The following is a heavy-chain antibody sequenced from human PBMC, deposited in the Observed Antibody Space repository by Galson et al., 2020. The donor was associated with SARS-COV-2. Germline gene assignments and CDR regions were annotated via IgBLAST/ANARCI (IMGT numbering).Heavy chain of an antibody. V-gene: IGHV3-30*03. D-gene: IGHD3-10*01. Sequence: GGSLRLPCAASGFTFSTYWMHWVRQAPGKGLEWVAVISYDGSNKYYADSVKGRFTISRDNSKNTLDLQMNSLRAEDTAVYYCARDGVEAPNSAYDYWGQGTLVTVSS. J-gene: IGHJ4*02. CDR3: ARDGVEAPNSAYDY. CDR2: ISYDGSNK. CDR1: GFTFSTYW.